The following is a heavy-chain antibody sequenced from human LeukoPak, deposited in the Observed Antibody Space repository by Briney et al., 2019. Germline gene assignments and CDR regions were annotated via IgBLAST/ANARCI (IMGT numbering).Heavy chain of an antibody. CDR1: GYTLTELS. D-gene: IGHD1-26*01. CDR2: FDPEDGET. V-gene: IGHV1-24*01. J-gene: IGHJ4*02. Sequence: ASVKVSCKVSGYTLTELSMNWVRQAPGKGLEWMGGFDPEDGETIYAQKFQGRVTMTEDTSTDTAYMELSSLRSEDTAVYYCATAMGVRMRSHFDYWGQGTLVTVSS. CDR3: ATAMGVRMRSHFDY.